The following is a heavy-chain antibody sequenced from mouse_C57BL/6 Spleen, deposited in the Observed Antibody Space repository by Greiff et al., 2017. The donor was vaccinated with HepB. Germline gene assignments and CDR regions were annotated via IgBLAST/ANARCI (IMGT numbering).Heavy chain of an antibody. Sequence: QVQLKQPGAELVKPGASVKLSCKASGYTFTSYWMQWVKQRPGQGLEWIGEIDPSDSYTNYNQKFKGKATLTVDTSSSTAYMQLSSLTSEDSAVYYCARPPPYGSSYRYFDVWGTGTTVTVSS. CDR3: ARPPPYGSSYRYFDV. V-gene: IGHV1-50*01. CDR1: GYTFTSYW. CDR2: IDPSDSYT. D-gene: IGHD1-1*01. J-gene: IGHJ1*03.